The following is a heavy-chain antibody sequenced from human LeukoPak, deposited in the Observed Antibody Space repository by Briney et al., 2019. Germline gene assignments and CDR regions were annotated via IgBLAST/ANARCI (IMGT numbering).Heavy chain of an antibody. Sequence: PGGSLRLSCAASGFTVSSNYMSWVRQAPGKGVEWVSVIYSGGSTYYADSVKGRFTISRDNSKNTLYLQMNSLRAEDTAVYYCARGKRLLWFGESSDGMDVRGQGATVTVSS. CDR1: GFTVSSNY. V-gene: IGHV3-66*01. CDR2: IYSGGST. CDR3: ARGKRLLWFGESSDGMDV. D-gene: IGHD3-10*01. J-gene: IGHJ6*02.